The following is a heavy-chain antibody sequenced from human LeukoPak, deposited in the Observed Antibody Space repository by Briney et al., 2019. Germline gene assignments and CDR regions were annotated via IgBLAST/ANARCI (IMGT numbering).Heavy chain of an antibody. CDR3: ATYPRYFEYFQQ. CDR1: GGSINSTSDY. CDR2: IYYSGST. V-gene: IGHV4-39*07. J-gene: IGHJ1*01. D-gene: IGHD2-21*01. Sequence: PSETLSLTCTVSGGSINSTSDYWGWIRQPPGKGLEWIGSIYYSGSTYYNASLKSRVSISVDTSKNQFSLKLSSVTAADTAVYYCATYPRYFEYFQQWGQGTLVTVSS.